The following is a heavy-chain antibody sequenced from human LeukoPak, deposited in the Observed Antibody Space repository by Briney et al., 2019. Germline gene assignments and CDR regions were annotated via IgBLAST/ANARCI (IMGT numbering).Heavy chain of an antibody. D-gene: IGHD4-17*01. Sequence: GGSLRLSCAASGFTFTTYAMSWVRQAPGKGLEWLSTISSSGANTYYADSVKGWFTISRDNSKTALYLQMNSLRAEDTAVCYCAKDLMPDTVTTRGAFNSWGQGTLVTVSS. CDR2: ISSSGANT. CDR1: GFTFTTYA. J-gene: IGHJ4*02. V-gene: IGHV3-23*01. CDR3: AKDLMPDTVTTRGAFNS.